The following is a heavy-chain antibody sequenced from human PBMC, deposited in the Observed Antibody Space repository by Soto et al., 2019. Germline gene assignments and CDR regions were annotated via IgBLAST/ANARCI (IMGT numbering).Heavy chain of an antibody. CDR1: GYTFTTYY. Sequence: QVQLVQSGADVKKPGASVKVSCKASGYTFTTYYMHWVRQAPGQGLEWMGWINPNSGGTNYAQKFQGRVTMTRDTSITTAYMELNSLRSDDTAVYYCATLLLVRGGYNTMDVWGQGTTVTVSS. D-gene: IGHD1-26*01. V-gene: IGHV1-2*02. CDR3: ATLLLVRGGYNTMDV. CDR2: INPNSGGT. J-gene: IGHJ6*02.